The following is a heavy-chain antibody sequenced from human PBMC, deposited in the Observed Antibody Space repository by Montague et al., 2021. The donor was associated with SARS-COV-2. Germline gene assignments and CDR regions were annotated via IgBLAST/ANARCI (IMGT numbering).Heavy chain of an antibody. CDR2: IYTSGST. D-gene: IGHD3-22*01. CDR3: AIGALFYDSSGYYSDAFDI. J-gene: IGHJ3*02. CDR1: GGSISSYY. V-gene: IGHV4-4*07. Sequence: SETLSLTCTVSGGSISSYYWNWIRQSAGKGLEWIGRIYTSGSTNYDPSLKSRVTMSVDTSKNQFSLKLSSVTAADTAVYYCAIGALFYDSSGYYSDAFDIWGQGTMVTVSS.